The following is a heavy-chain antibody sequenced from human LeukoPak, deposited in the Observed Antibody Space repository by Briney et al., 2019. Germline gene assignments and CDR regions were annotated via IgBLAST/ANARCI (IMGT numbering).Heavy chain of an antibody. Sequence: SETLSLTCTVSGGSISRGGYYWSWIRQHPGRGGEWFGYIYYSGSTYYNPSLKSRVTISVDTSKNQFSLKLSSVTAADTAVYYCARDGWYDILTGYPIWGQGTMVTVSS. D-gene: IGHD3-9*01. V-gene: IGHV4-31*03. CDR2: IYYSGST. CDR1: GGSISRGGYY. J-gene: IGHJ3*02. CDR3: ARDGWYDILTGYPI.